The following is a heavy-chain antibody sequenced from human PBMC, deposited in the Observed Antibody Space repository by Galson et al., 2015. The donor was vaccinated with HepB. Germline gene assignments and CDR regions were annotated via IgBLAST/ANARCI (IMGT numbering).Heavy chain of an antibody. J-gene: IGHJ4*02. D-gene: IGHD6-6*01. Sequence: SVKVSCKASGYTFINYGISWVRQAPGQGLEWMGWISPYSGNANYAQKVQGRVTMTTDTSTSTAYMELRSLRSDDTAVYYCARDFSIAVRYGGHWGQGTLVTVSS. CDR2: ISPYSGNA. CDR1: GYTFINYG. CDR3: ARDFSIAVRYGGH. V-gene: IGHV1-18*01.